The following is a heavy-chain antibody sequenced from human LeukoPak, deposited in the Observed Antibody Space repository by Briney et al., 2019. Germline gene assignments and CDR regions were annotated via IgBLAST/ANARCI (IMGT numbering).Heavy chain of an antibody. V-gene: IGHV4-59*08. Sequence: PSETLSLTCTVSGDSISTYYWSWIRQPPGKGLEWIGYIYFSGSTNYNPCLKNRLTISVDTHNNQFSLRLIYVTAADATVYYCPRQGPLTTAVTTRTNPFDSCGQEALVTASS. D-gene: IGHD4-11*01. J-gene: IGHJ4*02. CDR1: GDSISTYY. CDR3: PRQGPLTTAVTTRTNPFDS. CDR2: IYFSGST.